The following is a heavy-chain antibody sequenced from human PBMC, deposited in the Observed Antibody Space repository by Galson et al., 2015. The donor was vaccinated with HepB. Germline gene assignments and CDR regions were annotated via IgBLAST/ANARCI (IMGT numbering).Heavy chain of an antibody. CDR1: RFTFSSYG. V-gene: IGHV3-33*06. CDR3: AKVSGYDYYYNYGMDV. D-gene: IGHD5-12*01. Sequence: LRLSCAASRFTFSSYGMHWVRQAPGKGLEWVALIWFDGSNQYYSDSVKGRFTVSGDNSKNILYLQMNSLRVEDTAVYYCAKVSGYDYYYNYGMDVWGQGTTVTVS. J-gene: IGHJ6*02. CDR2: IWFDGSNQ.